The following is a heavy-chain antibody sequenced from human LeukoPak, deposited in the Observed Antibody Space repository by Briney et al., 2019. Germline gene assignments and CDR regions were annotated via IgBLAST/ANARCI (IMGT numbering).Heavy chain of an antibody. D-gene: IGHD3-10*01. J-gene: IGHJ4*02. CDR3: AKGGTMVRGVISAAPFDY. CDR1: GFTFSSYA. V-gene: IGHV3-23*01. Sequence: GGSLRLSCAASGFTFSSYAMSWVRQAPGKGLEWVSAISGSGGSTYCADSVKGRFTISRDNSKNTLYLQMNSLRAEDTAVYYCAKGGTMVRGVISAAPFDYWGQGTLVTVSS. CDR2: ISGSGGST.